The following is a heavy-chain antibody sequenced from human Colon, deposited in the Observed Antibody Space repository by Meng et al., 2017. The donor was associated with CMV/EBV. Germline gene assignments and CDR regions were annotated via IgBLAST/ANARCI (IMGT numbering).Heavy chain of an antibody. CDR1: GFTFSSYA. D-gene: IGHD2-2*01. Sequence: GESLKISCAASGFTFSSYAMHWVRQAPGKGLEWVAVISYDGSNKYYADSVKGRFTISRDNSKNTLYLQMNSLRAEDMAVYYCARVQGAWYIVVVPAASGMDVWGQGTTVTVSS. V-gene: IGHV3-30-3*01. CDR2: ISYDGSNK. CDR3: ARVQGAWYIVVVPAASGMDV. J-gene: IGHJ6*02.